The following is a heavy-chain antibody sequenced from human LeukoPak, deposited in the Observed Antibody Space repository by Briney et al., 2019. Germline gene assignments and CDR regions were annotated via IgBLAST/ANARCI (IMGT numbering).Heavy chain of an antibody. CDR1: GGSISSYY. J-gene: IGHJ6*02. V-gene: IGHV4-59*01. CDR2: IYYSGST. Sequence: SETLSLTCTVSGGSISSYYWSWIRQPPGKGLEWIGYIYYSGSTNYNPSLKSRVTISVDTSKNQFSLKLSSVTAADTAVYYCARYFGSSWFSSDYYYYGMDVWGQGTLVTVS. D-gene: IGHD6-13*01. CDR3: ARYFGSSWFSSDYYYYGMDV.